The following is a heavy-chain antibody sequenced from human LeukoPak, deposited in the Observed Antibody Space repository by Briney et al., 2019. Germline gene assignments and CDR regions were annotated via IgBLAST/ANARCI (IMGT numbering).Heavy chain of an antibody. Sequence: GGSLRLSCAASGFTFSGHWMTWVRQAPGKRLEWVANIKEDGSGKFYADSVEGRFTISRDNAKNSLYLEMNSLRGEDTAVYYCARAWCSSGSCFGWDYWGQGTLVTVSS. J-gene: IGHJ4*02. CDR2: IKEDGSGK. D-gene: IGHD2-15*01. CDR1: GFTFSGHW. CDR3: ARAWCSSGSCFGWDY. V-gene: IGHV3-7*01.